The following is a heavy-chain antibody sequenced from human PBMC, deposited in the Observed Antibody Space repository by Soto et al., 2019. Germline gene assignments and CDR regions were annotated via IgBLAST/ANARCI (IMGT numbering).Heavy chain of an antibody. J-gene: IGHJ6*02. CDR2: ISYDGSNK. CDR1: GFTFSSYA. D-gene: IGHD6-13*01. Sequence: VGSLRLSCAASGFTFSSYAMHWVRQAPGKGLEWVAVISYDGSNKYYADSVKGRFTISRDNSKNTLYLQMNSLRAEDTAVYYCARDQDSSSWLDYYYCYGMDVWGQGTTVTVSS. V-gene: IGHV3-30-3*01. CDR3: ARDQDSSSWLDYYYCYGMDV.